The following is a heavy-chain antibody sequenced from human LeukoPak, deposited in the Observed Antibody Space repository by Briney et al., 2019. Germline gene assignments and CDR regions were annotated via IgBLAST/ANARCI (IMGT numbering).Heavy chain of an antibody. Sequence: GGSLRLSCAASGFTFSSYSMNWVRQAPGKGLEWVSSISSSSYIYYADSVKGRFTISRDNAKNSLYLQMNSLRAEDTAVYYCARDRGRVVVVTTRGYFDYWGQGTLVTVSS. J-gene: IGHJ4*02. CDR2: ISSSSYI. D-gene: IGHD3-22*01. CDR3: ARDRGRVVVVTTRGYFDY. CDR1: GFTFSSYS. V-gene: IGHV3-21*01.